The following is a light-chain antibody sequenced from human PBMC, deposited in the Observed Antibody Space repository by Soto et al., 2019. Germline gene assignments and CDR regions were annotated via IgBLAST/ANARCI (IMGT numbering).Light chain of an antibody. V-gene: IGKV3-11*01. J-gene: IGKJ4*01. Sequence: EIVLTQSPATLSLSPGERATLSCRASQSVSSYLAWYQQKPGQAPRLLIYDASNRATGIPARFSGSGSGTDFTPTISSLEPEDFAVYYCQQRSNWPPGSLTFGGGTKVEI. CDR3: QQRSNWPPGSLT. CDR1: QSVSSY. CDR2: DAS.